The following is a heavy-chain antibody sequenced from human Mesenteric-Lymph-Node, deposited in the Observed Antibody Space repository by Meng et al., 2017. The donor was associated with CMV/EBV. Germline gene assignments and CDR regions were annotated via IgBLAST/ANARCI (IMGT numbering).Heavy chain of an antibody. V-gene: IGHV1-2*02. CDR1: GYTFSSYG. D-gene: IGHD2-2*01. CDR2: VISYNGNT. J-gene: IGHJ6*02. CDR3: ARGGQEYCSSTSCYDYGMDV. Sequence: ASMKVSCKASGYTFSSYGINWVRQAPGQGLEWMGWVISYNGNTNYAQKFQGRVTMTRDTSISTAYMELSRLRSDDTAVYYCARGGQEYCSSTSCYDYGMDVWGQGTTVTVSS.